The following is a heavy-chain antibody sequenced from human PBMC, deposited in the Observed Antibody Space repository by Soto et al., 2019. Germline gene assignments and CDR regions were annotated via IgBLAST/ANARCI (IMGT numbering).Heavy chain of an antibody. CDR3: AKDSGNTRFYYMDV. J-gene: IGHJ6*03. Sequence: EVQLLESGGGLVQPGGSLRLSCAVSGFTFSIYAMSWVRQAPGKGLECVSGISGSGGGDYTRYADSVKGRFITSRDNSKNTLYLQMNSLRAEDTAVYFCAKDSGNTRFYYMDVWGKGTPVTVSS. V-gene: IGHV3-23*01. CDR2: ISGSGGGDYT. D-gene: IGHD3-16*01. CDR1: GFTFSIYA.